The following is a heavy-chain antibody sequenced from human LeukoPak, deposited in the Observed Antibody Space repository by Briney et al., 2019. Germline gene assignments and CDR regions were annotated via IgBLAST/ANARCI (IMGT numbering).Heavy chain of an antibody. CDR3: ARLPKTDSSSDY. D-gene: IGHD6-6*01. J-gene: IGHJ4*02. CDR1: GGSFSGYY. CDR2: INHSGST. V-gene: IGHV4-34*01. Sequence: SETLSLTRAVYGGSFSGYYWSWIRQPPGKGLEWIGEINHSGSTNYNPSLKSRVTISVDTSKNQFSLKLSSVTAADTAVYYCARLPKTDSSSDYWGQGTLVTVSS.